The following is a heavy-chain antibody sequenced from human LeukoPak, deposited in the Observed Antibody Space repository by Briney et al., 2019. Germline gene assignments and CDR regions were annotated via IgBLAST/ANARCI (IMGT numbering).Heavy chain of an antibody. Sequence: GGSLRLSCAASGFTFSSYAMHWVRQAPGKGLEWVAVISYDGSNKYYADSVKGRFTISRDNSKNTLYLQMNSLRAEDTAVYYCARDFGGSCSLDYWGQGTLVTVSS. CDR2: ISYDGSNK. V-gene: IGHV3-30-3*01. J-gene: IGHJ4*02. CDR1: GFTFSSYA. D-gene: IGHD2-15*01. CDR3: ARDFGGSCSLDY.